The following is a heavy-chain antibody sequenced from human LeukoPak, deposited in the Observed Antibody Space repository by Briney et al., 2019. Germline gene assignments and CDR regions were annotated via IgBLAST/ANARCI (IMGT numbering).Heavy chain of an antibody. J-gene: IGHJ4*02. Sequence: AASVKVSCKASGYTFTGYYMHWVRQAPGQGLEWMGWINPNSGGTNYAQKFQGRVTMTRDTSISTAYMELSRLRSDDTAVYYCARAKYSSSCPDYWSQGTLVTVSS. D-gene: IGHD6-13*01. V-gene: IGHV1-2*02. CDR1: GYTFTGYY. CDR3: ARAKYSSSCPDY. CDR2: INPNSGGT.